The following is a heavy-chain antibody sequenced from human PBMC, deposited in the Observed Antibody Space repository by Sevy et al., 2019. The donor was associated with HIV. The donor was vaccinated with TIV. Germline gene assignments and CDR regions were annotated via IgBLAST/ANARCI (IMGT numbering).Heavy chain of an antibody. CDR1: GFTFSSYW. CDR2: INSDGSST. CDR3: VLEKYDFWSKDWFDP. Sequence: GGSLRLSCAASGFTFSSYWMHWVRQAPGKGLVWVSRINSDGSSTSYADSVKGRFTISRDNAKNTLYLQMNSLRAEDTAVYYCVLEKYDFWSKDWFDPWGQGTLVTVSS. D-gene: IGHD3-3*01. V-gene: IGHV3-74*01. J-gene: IGHJ5*02.